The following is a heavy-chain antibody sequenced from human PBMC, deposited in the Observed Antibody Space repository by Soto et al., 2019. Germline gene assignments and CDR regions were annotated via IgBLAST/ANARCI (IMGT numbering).Heavy chain of an antibody. CDR1: GGSFSGYY. Sequence: SETLSLTCAVYGGSFSGYYWSWIRQPPGKGLEWIGEINHSGSTNYNPSLKSRVTISVDTSKNQFSLKLSSVTAADTAVYYCGRGITPHSVGVPAATSYDYWGQGTLVTVSS. D-gene: IGHD2-2*01. CDR2: INHSGST. CDR3: GRGITPHSVGVPAATSYDY. V-gene: IGHV4-34*01. J-gene: IGHJ4*02.